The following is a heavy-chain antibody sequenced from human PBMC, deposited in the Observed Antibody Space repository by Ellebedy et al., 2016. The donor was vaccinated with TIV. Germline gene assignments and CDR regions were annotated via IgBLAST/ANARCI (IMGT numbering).Heavy chain of an antibody. Sequence: MPSETLSLTCNVPGGSTYSYYWSWIRQPPGKGLEWIGYMHYNGDSNYNPALKSPVTMSVDTSKNQFSLKVFSVTAADTAVYYCARMLPGRVEEWGQGILVNGSS. D-gene: IGHD1-14*01. CDR2: MHYNGDS. J-gene: IGHJ4*01. CDR3: ARMLPGRVEE. CDR1: GGSTYSYY. V-gene: IGHV4-59*08.